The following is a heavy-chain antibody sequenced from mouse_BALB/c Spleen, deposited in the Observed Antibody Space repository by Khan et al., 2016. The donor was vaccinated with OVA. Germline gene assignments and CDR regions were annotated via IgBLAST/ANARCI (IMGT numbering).Heavy chain of an antibody. CDR3: TRVYRRDFDY. CDR1: GYSFTGYF. J-gene: IGHJ2*01. D-gene: IGHD2-1*01. CDR2: INPYIGET. Sequence: EVQLQESGPELVRPGASVKISCKASGYSFTGYFMNWVMQKHGKSLEWIGRINPYIGETFYNQRFKDKATLTLDESSSTAYMELRSLASEDSAVYYCTRVYRRDFDYWGQGTTLTVSS. V-gene: IGHV1-20*02.